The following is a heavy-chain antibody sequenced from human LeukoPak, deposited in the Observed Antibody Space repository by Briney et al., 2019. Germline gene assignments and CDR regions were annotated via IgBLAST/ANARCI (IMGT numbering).Heavy chain of an antibody. D-gene: IGHD3-22*01. Sequence: SETLSLTCTVSGGSISSSSYYWGWIRQPPGKGQEWIGEINHSGSTNYNPSLKSRVTISVDTSKNQFSLKLSSVTAADTAVYYCARGNDYYDSSGFDYWGQGTLVTVSS. V-gene: IGHV4-39*07. CDR3: ARGNDYYDSSGFDY. CDR1: GGSISSSSYY. CDR2: INHSGST. J-gene: IGHJ4*02.